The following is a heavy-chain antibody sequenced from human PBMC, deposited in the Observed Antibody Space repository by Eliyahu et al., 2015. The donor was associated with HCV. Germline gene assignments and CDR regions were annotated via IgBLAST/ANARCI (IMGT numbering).Heavy chain of an antibody. Sequence: QVQLQESGPRLVKPSETLSLTCTXSGGSXNTYXXXWIRQPPGKGLEWIADIYYLGSTNFNPSXKSRVTISADTSKSQFSLKLNSVTAADTAVYYCARDEAGGSGSYPRFDYWGQGILVTVSS. D-gene: IGHD3-10*01. CDR1: GGSXNTYX. V-gene: IGHV4-59*01. CDR3: ARDEAGGSGSYPRFDY. CDR2: IYYLGST. J-gene: IGHJ4*02.